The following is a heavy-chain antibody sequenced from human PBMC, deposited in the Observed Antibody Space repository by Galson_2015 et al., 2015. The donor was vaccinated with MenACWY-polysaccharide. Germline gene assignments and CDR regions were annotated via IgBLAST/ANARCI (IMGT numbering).Heavy chain of an antibody. Sequence: SVKVSCKVSGYTLTELSMHWVRQAPGKGLEWMGGFDPEDGETIYAQKFQGRVTMTSNTAISTAYMELTSLRSEDTAVYYCARGHYGAWGQGTLVIVSS. V-gene: IGHV1-24*01. CDR2: FDPEDGET. J-gene: IGHJ5*02. CDR3: ARGHYGA. CDR1: GYTLTELS. D-gene: IGHD3-10*01.